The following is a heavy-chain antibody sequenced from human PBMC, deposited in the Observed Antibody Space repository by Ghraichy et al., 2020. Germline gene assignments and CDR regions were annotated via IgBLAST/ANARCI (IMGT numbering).Heavy chain of an antibody. J-gene: IGHJ3*02. CDR2: ISSSSSTI. V-gene: IGHV3-48*01. D-gene: IGHD2-15*01. CDR3: ARDGSVVVAATGADAFDI. CDR1: GFTFSSYS. Sequence: GGSLRLSCAASGFTFSSYSMNWVRQAPGKGLEWVSYISSSSSTIYYADSVKGRFTISSDNAKNSLYLQMNSLRAEATAVYYCARDGSVVVAATGADAFDIWGQGTMVTVSS.